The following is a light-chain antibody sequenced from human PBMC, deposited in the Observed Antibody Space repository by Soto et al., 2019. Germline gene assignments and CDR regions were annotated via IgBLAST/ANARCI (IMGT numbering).Light chain of an antibody. CDR1: QSISSW. CDR3: QQYNTYASLT. V-gene: IGKV1-5*01. CDR2: DAS. J-gene: IGKJ4*01. Sequence: DIQMTQSPSTLSASVGDRVTITCRASQSISSWLAWYQQKLGRAPRLLIYDASSLERGVPSRFSGSGYWTEFTLAISSLQPDDFATSSCQQYNTYASLTFGGGTKGEIK.